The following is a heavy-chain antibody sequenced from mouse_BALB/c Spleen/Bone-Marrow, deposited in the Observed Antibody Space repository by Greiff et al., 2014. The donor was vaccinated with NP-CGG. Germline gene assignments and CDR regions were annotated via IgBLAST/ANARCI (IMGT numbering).Heavy chain of an antibody. Sequence: QVQLQQSGPGLVKPSQSLSITCTVSGFSLTTYGLHWVRQSPGKGLEWLGVIWSGGGTDYNAAFISRLIITKDNSKSQVFFKMNGLQTNDTAMYYCAREGYTGYFDVWGAGTTVTVSS. V-gene: IGHV2-2*02. J-gene: IGHJ1*01. CDR2: IWSGGGT. CDR1: GFSLTTYG. D-gene: IGHD2-2*01. CDR3: AREGYTGYFDV.